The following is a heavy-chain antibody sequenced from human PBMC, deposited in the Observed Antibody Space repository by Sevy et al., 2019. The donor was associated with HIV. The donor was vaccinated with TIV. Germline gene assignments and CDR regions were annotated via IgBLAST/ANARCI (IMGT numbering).Heavy chain of an antibody. V-gene: IGHV3-23*01. CDR2: VSGTGGST. Sequence: GGSLRLSCVASGFTFSTYDMTWIRQAPGKGLEWVSSVSGTGGSTYYADPVKGRFTISRDNSKNTLNLFMNSLRAEDSAVYYCTIDASTGWLSAFDFWGQGTTVTVSS. CDR3: TIDASTGWLSAFDF. CDR1: GFTFSTYD. D-gene: IGHD6-19*01. J-gene: IGHJ3*01.